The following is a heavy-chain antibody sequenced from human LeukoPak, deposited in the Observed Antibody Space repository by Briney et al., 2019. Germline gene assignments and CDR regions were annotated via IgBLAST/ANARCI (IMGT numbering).Heavy chain of an antibody. V-gene: IGHV4-39*07. CDR1: GGSISSSSYY. CDR3: ARDGYNYSLDY. Sequence: SETLSLTRTVSGGSISSSSYYWGWIRQPPGKGLEWIGSIYYSGSTYYNPSLKSRVTISVDTSKNQFSLKLSSVTAADTAVYYCARDGYNYSLDYWGQGTLVTVSS. J-gene: IGHJ4*02. CDR2: IYYSGST. D-gene: IGHD5-24*01.